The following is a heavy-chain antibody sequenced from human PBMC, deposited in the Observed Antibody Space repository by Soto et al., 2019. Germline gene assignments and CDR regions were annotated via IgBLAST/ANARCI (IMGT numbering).Heavy chain of an antibody. J-gene: IGHJ3*02. V-gene: IGHV4-39*01. D-gene: IGHD6-13*01. CDR2: IYYSGST. Sequence: SETLSLTCTVSGGSISSSSYYWGWIRQPPGKGLEWIGSIYYSGSTYYNPSLKSRVTISVDTSKNQFSLKLSSVTAADTAVYYCARPIAAAGPNDAFGIWGQGTMVTVSS. CDR3: ARPIAAAGPNDAFGI. CDR1: GGSISSSSYY.